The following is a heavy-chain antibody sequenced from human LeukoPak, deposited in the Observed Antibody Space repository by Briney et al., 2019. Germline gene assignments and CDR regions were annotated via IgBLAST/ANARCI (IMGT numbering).Heavy chain of an antibody. V-gene: IGHV1-2*02. J-gene: IGHJ4*02. Sequence: GASVKVSCKASGYTFTGYYMHWVRQAPGQGLEWMRWINPNSGGTNYAQKFQGRVTMTRDTSISTAYMELSRLRSDDTAVYYCAREGGSYYSSAFVYWGQGTLVTVSS. CDR1: GYTFTGYY. CDR3: AREGGSYYSSAFVY. CDR2: INPNSGGT. D-gene: IGHD1-26*01.